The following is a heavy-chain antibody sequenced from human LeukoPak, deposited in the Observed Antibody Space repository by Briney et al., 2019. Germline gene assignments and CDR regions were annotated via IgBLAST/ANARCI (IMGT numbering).Heavy chain of an antibody. CDR2: ISGDGDKT. CDR3: AKSPSSGWYAEYFQH. Sequence: GGSLRLSCAASGFTFSTYAMSWVRQAPGKGLEWVSAISGDGDKTYYADSVRGRFTISRDSSKNTLYLQMNSLRAEDTAVYYCAKSPSSGWYAEYFQHWGQGTLVTVSS. CDR1: GFTFSTYA. V-gene: IGHV3-23*01. D-gene: IGHD6-19*01. J-gene: IGHJ1*01.